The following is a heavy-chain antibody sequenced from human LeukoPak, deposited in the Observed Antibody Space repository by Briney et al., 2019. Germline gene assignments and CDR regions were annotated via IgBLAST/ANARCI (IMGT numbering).Heavy chain of an antibody. CDR1: GGSISSGSYY. J-gene: IGHJ6*03. D-gene: IGHD6-13*01. CDR2: IYTSGST. CDR3: ARGGAGIAFYYYYMDV. Sequence: SETLSLTCTVSGGSISSGSYYWSWIRQPAGKGLEWIGRIYTSGSTNYNPSLKSRVTISVDTSKNLFSLKLSSVTAADTAVYYCARGGAGIAFYYYYMDVWGKGTTVTVSS. V-gene: IGHV4-61*02.